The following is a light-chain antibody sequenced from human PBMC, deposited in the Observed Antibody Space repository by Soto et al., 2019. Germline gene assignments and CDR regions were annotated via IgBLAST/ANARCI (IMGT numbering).Light chain of an antibody. CDR1: QSVSSRY. CDR3: QQYDTSPPGYT. V-gene: IGKV3-20*01. Sequence: DIVLTQSPGTLSLSPGERVTLSCRTSQSVSSRYLAWYQQKPGQAPRLLIYGASNRATGIQDRFSGSGSGTDFTLTIGRLEPEDFAVYYCQQYDTSPPGYTFGQGTKLEIK. J-gene: IGKJ2*01. CDR2: GAS.